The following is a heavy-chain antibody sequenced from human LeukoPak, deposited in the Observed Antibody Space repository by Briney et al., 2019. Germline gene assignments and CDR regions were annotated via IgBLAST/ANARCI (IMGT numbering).Heavy chain of an antibody. CDR1: GYTFTTYG. CDR2: ISTYNGNT. D-gene: IGHD5-18*01. J-gene: IGHJ4*02. Sequence: SVTVSCKSSGYTFTTYGITWVRQSPGQGPEWMGWISTYNGNTNYAQKLQGRVTMTTDTSTSTAYMELRSLRSDDTAMYYCARDRMDTGTYFDYWGQGTLVTVSS. CDR3: ARDRMDTGTYFDY. V-gene: IGHV1-18*01.